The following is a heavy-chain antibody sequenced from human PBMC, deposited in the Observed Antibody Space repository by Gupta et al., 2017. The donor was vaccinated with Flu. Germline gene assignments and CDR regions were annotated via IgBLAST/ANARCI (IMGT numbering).Heavy chain of an antibody. CDR3: ARDSSTASIYLGY. CDR1: CYPSPAYY. D-gene: IGHD3-16*01. CDR2: INPNSGGT. V-gene: IGHV1-2*02. J-gene: IGHJ4*02. Sequence: QLVQSGAEVKNPGATLKVSCNSSCYPSPAYYMPRVRQPPGPGLAWRGWINPNSGGTNYAQKWQGRVTMARDTSISTAYMELSRLGSDDTAVYYCARDSSTASIYLGYWGQGTLVTVSS.